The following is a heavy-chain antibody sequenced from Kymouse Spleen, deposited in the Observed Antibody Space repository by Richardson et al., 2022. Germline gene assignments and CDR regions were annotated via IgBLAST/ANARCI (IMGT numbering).Heavy chain of an antibody. CDR3: AKDDSGYDPLYYYYYGMDV. J-gene: IGHJ6*02. CDR1: GFTFSSYA. CDR2: ISGSGGST. Sequence: EVQLVESGGGLVQPGGSLRLSCAASGFTFSSYAMSWVRQAPGKGLEWVSAISGSGGSTYYADSVKGRFTISRDNSKNTLYLQMNSLRAEDTAVYYCAKDDSGYDPLYYYYYGMDVWGQGTTVTVSS. V-gene: IGHV3-23*04. D-gene: IGHD5-12*01.